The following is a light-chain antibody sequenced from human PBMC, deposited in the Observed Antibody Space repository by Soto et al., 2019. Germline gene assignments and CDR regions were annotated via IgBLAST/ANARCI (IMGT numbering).Light chain of an antibody. Sequence: EIVLTQSPATLSLSPGERAALSCMASQSVSSYLAWYQQKPGQAPRLLIYDASKRAPGIPARFTGSGSGTDFTLTISSLEPEDFAVYFCQQRSNWPSTFGGGTKVEI. J-gene: IGKJ4*01. CDR2: DAS. V-gene: IGKV3-11*01. CDR3: QQRSNWPST. CDR1: QSVSSY.